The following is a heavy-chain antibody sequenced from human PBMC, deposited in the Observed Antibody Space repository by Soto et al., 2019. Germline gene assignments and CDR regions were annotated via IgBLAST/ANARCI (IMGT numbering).Heavy chain of an antibody. CDR2: VYYTGST. Sequence: SETLSLTCSVSGGSISGSYWSWIRQSPGKGLEWLGYVYYTGSTNCSPSLRSRVSISVDTSKNEFSLRLSSVTAADTAVYFCARSVAVPGAHIDYWGQGTQVTVSS. CDR1: GGSISGSY. CDR3: ARSVAVPGAHIDY. D-gene: IGHD6-19*01. V-gene: IGHV4-59*01. J-gene: IGHJ4*02.